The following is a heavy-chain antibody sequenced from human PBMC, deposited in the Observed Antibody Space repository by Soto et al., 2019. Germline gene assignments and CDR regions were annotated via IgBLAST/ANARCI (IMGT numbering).Heavy chain of an antibody. CDR1: VFTFRSYA. CDR3: ARAPYYYGSGRNYETVTNYWFDP. Sequence: VGSLRLSCVSSVFTFRSYAMHCVRQSPGKGLEWVAVISYDGSNKYYADSVKGRFTLSRDNFKNTLYLQMNSLRAEDTAVYYCARAPYYYGSGRNYETVTNYWFDPWAQGALVPSHQ. V-gene: IGHV3-30-3*01. D-gene: IGHD3-10*01. J-gene: IGHJ5*02. CDR2: ISYDGSNK.